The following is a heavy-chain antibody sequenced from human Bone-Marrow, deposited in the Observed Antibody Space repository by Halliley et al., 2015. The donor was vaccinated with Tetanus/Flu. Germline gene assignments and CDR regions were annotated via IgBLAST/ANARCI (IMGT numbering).Heavy chain of an antibody. CDR2: IGTAGDT. D-gene: IGHD5-18*01. CDR3: ARGGYSSGWSHYGVDV. Sequence: SLRLSCAASGFTFSSYDMHWVRQGVGKGLEWVSSIGTAGDTYYAGSVKGRFTVSRDNAKSSFNLQMSSLTAGDTAIYYCARGGYSSGWSHYGVDVWGQGATVTVSS. CDR1: GFTFSSYD. J-gene: IGHJ6*02. V-gene: IGHV3-13*01.